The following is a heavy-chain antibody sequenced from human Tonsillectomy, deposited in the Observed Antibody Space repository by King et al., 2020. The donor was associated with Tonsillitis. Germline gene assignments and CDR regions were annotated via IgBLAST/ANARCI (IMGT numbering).Heavy chain of an antibody. CDR3: TRELTGSSLFDY. D-gene: IGHD1-26*01. Sequence: VQLVESGGGLVQPGGSLRLSCAASGFTFSNYDMHWVRQPPGKGLEWVSAIGSAGDTYYRGSVKGRFTISRENAKSSLFLQMNSLRAGDTAVYYCTRELTGSSLFDYWGHGTLVTVSS. J-gene: IGHJ4*01. V-gene: IGHV3-13*01. CDR2: IGSAGDT. CDR1: GFTFSNYD.